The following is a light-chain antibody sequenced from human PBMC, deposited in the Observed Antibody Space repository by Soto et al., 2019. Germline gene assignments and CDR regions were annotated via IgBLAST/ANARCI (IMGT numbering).Light chain of an antibody. CDR1: QNLYNNY. V-gene: IGKV3-20*01. Sequence: IGLTQSPGTLSFCPWERATLSCRASQNLYNNYLAWYQRKPGQAPRVLMYGASTRAAGIPDRFSGSASGTDFTLSISRLEPEDLAVYYCQQYGNSLTVGGGTKVDIK. CDR3: QQYGNSLT. CDR2: GAS. J-gene: IGKJ4*01.